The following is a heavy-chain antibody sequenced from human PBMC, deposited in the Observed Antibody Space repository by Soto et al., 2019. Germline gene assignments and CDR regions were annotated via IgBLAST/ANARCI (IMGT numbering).Heavy chain of an antibody. CDR1: GFTFSSYG. Sequence: PGGSLRLSCAASGFTFSSYGMHWVRQAPGKGLEWVAVISYDGSNKYYADSVKGRFTISRDNSKNTLYLQMNSLRAEDTAVYYCAKDFRGSYSSPSAASIAVAGHPSGQGTLVTVSS. V-gene: IGHV3-30*18. J-gene: IGHJ5*02. D-gene: IGHD6-19*01. CDR2: ISYDGSNK. CDR3: AKDFRGSYSSPSAASIAVAGHP.